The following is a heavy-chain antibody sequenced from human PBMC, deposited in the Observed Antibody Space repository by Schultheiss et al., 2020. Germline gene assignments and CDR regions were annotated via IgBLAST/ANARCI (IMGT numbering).Heavy chain of an antibody. Sequence: GGSLRLSCAASGFTFSSYSMNWVRQAPGKGLEWVAVISYDGSNKYYADSVKGRFTISRDNSKNTLYLQMNSLRAEDTALYYCARVAAGIVVSSYIDYWGQGTLVNGYS. J-gene: IGHJ4*02. CDR3: ARVAAGIVVSSYIDY. CDR2: ISYDGSNK. V-gene: IGHV3-30*03. D-gene: IGHD2-15*01. CDR1: GFTFSSYS.